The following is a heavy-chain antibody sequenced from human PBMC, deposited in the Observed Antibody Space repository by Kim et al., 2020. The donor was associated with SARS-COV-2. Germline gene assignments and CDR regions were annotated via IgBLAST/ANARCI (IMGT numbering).Heavy chain of an antibody. J-gene: IGHJ6*02. CDR1: GGSFSGYY. CDR3: ARGGVSGYYYYYGMDV. CDR2: INHSGST. Sequence: SETLSLTCAVYGGSFSGYYWSWIRQPPGKGLEWIGEINHSGSTNYNPSLKSRVTISVDTSKNQFSLKLSSVTAADTAVYYCARGGVSGYYYYYGMDVWGQGTTVTVSS. V-gene: IGHV4-34*01. D-gene: IGHD6-13*01.